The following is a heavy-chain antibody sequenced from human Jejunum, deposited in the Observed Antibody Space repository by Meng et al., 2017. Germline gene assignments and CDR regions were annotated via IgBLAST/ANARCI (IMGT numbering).Heavy chain of an antibody. D-gene: IGHD5-12*01. CDR1: VGSTTPGVYS. CDR3: ARGDTGYSGYVFGY. CDR2: IYYSGST. Sequence: GPGLLTPSQTLTLTVSVSVGSTTPGVYSWSWISQHPGKGLEWIGHIYYSGSTHYNPSLKSQVTISIDTSQNQFSLKLSSVTAADTAVYYCARGDTGYSGYVFGYWGQGTLVTVSS. V-gene: IGHV4-31*01. J-gene: IGHJ4*02.